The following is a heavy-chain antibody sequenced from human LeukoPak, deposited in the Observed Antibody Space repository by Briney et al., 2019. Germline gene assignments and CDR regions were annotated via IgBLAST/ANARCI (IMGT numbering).Heavy chain of an antibody. V-gene: IGHV1-8*01. D-gene: IGHD3-10*01. CDR2: MNPNSGNT. CDR3: ARANYGSGSYYYFDY. Sequence: ASVKVSCKASGYTFTSYDINWVRQATGQGLEWMGWMNPNSGNTGYAQKLQGRVTMTTDTSTSTAYMELRSLRSDDTAVYYCARANYGSGSYYYFDYWGQGTLVTVSS. CDR1: GYTFTSYD. J-gene: IGHJ4*02.